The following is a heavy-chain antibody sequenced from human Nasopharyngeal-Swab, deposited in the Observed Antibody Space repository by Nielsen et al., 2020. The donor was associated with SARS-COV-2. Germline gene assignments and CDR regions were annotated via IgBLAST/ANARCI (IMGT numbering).Heavy chain of an antibody. CDR1: GYTFTHYG. Sequence: ASVKVSCKVSGYTFTHYGIHWVRQAPGQRLEWMGWINPGTVNTKYSQKFQGRVTISRDTSASTAYMELSSLRSEDTAVYYCARAPGVDYYYYMDVWGNGTTVTVSS. J-gene: IGHJ6*03. CDR2: INPGTVNT. V-gene: IGHV1-3*01. CDR3: ARAPGVDYYYYMDV.